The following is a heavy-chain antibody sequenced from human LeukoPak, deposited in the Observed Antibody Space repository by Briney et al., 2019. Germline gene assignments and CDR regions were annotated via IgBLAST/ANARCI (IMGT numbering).Heavy chain of an antibody. Sequence: SETLSLTCTVSGGSLSSYYWSWIRQPPGKGLEWIGYIYYSGSTNYNPSLKSRVTISVDTSKNQFSLKLSSVTAADTAVYYCARDHGDGGWFDPWGQGTLVTVSS. D-gene: IGHD4-17*01. J-gene: IGHJ5*02. CDR2: IYYSGST. CDR3: ARDHGDGGWFDP. CDR1: GGSLSSYY. V-gene: IGHV4-59*01.